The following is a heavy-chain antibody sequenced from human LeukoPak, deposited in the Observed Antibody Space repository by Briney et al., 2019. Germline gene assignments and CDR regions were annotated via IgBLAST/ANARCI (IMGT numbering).Heavy chain of an antibody. V-gene: IGHV3-53*01. Sequence: GGSLRLSCAASGFTVSSNDMSWVRQAPGKGLECISVIYSGGSTDYADSVKGRFTISRDNAKNTLYLQMNSLRAEDTAVYYCARDPLYYDSSGYYSEGFDIWGQGTMVTVSS. D-gene: IGHD3-22*01. CDR3: ARDPLYYDSSGYYSEGFDI. CDR2: IYSGGST. J-gene: IGHJ3*02. CDR1: GFTVSSND.